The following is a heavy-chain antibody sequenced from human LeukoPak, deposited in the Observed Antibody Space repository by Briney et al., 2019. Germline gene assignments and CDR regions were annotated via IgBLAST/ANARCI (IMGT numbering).Heavy chain of an antibody. Sequence: SDPLSLTCAVYVQSFSRYYWSWIRQPPGKGLEWIGEFNHSGSTNYNPSVKSRVTISVDTSKNQFSLKLSSVTAADTAVYYCARGAYCGGDCEYNWFDPWGQGTLVTVSS. V-gene: IGHV4-34*01. J-gene: IGHJ5*02. CDR3: ARGAYCGGDCEYNWFDP. D-gene: IGHD2-21*02. CDR2: FNHSGST. CDR1: VQSFSRYY.